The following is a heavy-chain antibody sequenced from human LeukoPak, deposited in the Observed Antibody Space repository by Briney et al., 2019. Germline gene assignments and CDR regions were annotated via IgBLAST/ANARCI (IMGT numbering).Heavy chain of an antibody. D-gene: IGHD2-15*01. Sequence: SETLSLTCTVSGASIRSPSDYWGWIRQPPGKRLEWIGATDYSGRAYYNPSLVSRFTISVGTSKHQFSLKLNSVTATDTAIYYCVRHRQHCDGGSCFPPDSWGQGTLVTVSS. CDR1: GASIRSPSDY. CDR3: VRHRQHCDGGSCFPPDS. V-gene: IGHV4-39*01. CDR2: TDYSGRA. J-gene: IGHJ4*02.